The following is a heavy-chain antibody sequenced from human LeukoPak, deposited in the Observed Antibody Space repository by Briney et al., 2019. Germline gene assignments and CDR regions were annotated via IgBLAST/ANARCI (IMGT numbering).Heavy chain of an antibody. CDR2: VYYSGSS. V-gene: IGHV4-39*07. CDR1: GGSISSSNY. J-gene: IGHJ4*02. CDR3: ARVRGTGSGDY. D-gene: IGHD3-10*01. Sequence: SETLPLTCTVSGGSISSSNYWGWIRQPPGKGLEWIGSVYYSGSSYYNPSLKSRVTISVDTSKNQFSLKVSSVTAADTAVYYCARVRGTGSGDYWGQGTLVTVSS.